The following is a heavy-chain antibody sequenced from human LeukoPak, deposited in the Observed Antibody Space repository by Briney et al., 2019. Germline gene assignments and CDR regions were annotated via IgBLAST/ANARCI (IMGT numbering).Heavy chain of an antibody. J-gene: IGHJ5*02. V-gene: IGHV1-2*02. CDR1: GYTFTGYY. CDR3: ARDMGYNWNLNWFDP. D-gene: IGHD1-20*01. Sequence: ASVKVSCKASGYTFTGYYMHWVRQAPGQGLEWMGWINPNSGGTNYAQKFQGRVTMTRDTSISTGYMELSRLRSDDTAVYYCARDMGYNWNLNWFDPWGQGTLVTVSS. CDR2: INPNSGGT.